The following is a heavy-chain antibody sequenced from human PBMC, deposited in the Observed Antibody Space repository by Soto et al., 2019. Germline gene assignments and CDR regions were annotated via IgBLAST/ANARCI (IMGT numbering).Heavy chain of an antibody. Sequence: QVQLQESGPGLVKPSETLSLTCTVSGGSISSYYWSWIRQPPGKGLEWLGYIYYSGSTNYNPSLKSRFTISVDTSKNQFSLKLSSVTAADTAVYYCARPADDDYGDHGAFDIWGQGTMVTVSS. CDR3: ARPADDDYGDHGAFDI. CDR1: GGSISSYY. CDR2: IYYSGST. D-gene: IGHD4-17*01. J-gene: IGHJ3*02. V-gene: IGHV4-59*08.